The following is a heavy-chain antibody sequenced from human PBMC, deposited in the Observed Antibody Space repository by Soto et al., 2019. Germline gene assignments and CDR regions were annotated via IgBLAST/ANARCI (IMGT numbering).Heavy chain of an antibody. D-gene: IGHD4-4*01. CDR1: GFTLSSYA. CDR2: ISYDGSNK. CDR3: ARDSFPTTTKGHGVYLYYGVDV. V-gene: IGHV3-30-3*01. J-gene: IGHJ6*02. Sequence: VGSLRLSCAASGFTLSSYAMHWVRQAPGKGLEWVAVISYDGSNKYYADSVKGRFTISRDNSKNTLDLQMNSLRAEDTAVFYCARDSFPTTTKGHGVYLYYGVDVWGQGTTVTSP.